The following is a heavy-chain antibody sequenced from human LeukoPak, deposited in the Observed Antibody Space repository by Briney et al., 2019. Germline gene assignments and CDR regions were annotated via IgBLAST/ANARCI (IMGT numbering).Heavy chain of an antibody. J-gene: IGHJ5*02. D-gene: IGHD4-17*01. CDR3: ARQGTPPPVYGDDDGGWFDP. CDR1: GGSISSSNW. CDR2: INHSGST. V-gene: IGHV4-4*02. Sequence: SGTLSLTCAVSGGSISSSNWWCGVRQPPGKGLEWIGVINHSGSTNYNPSLKSRVTISVDKSKNRFSLKFSSVTAADTAVYYSARQGTPPPVYGDDDGGWFDPWGQGTLVTVSS.